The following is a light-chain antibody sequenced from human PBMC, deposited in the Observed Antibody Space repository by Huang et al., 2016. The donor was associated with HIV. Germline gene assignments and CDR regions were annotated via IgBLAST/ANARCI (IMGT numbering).Light chain of an antibody. J-gene: IGKJ5*01. CDR2: WAS. CDR1: QPLLSTANNKSY. CDR3: QQYYSASIT. V-gene: IGKV4-1*01. Sequence: EIVMTQSPATLSVSPGERATLSCRASQPLLSTANNKSYLAWYQQKPRQPPKALIYWASIRESGVPERFSGSGSGTDFTLTISSLQAEDVALYYCQQYYSASITFGQGTRVEI.